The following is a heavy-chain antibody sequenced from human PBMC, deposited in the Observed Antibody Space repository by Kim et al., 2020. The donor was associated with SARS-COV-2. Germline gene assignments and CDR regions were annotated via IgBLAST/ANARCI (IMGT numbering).Heavy chain of an antibody. CDR3: ARDRWELLNLDY. D-gene: IGHD1-26*01. V-gene: IGHV1-69*04. J-gene: IGHJ4*02. Sequence: NYAQKCQGRVTITADKSTSTAYMELSSLRSEDTAVYYCARDRWELLNLDYWGQGTLVTVSS.